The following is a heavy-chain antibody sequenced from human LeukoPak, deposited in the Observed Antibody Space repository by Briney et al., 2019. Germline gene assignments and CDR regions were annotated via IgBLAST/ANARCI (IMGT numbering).Heavy chain of an antibody. Sequence: GGSLILSCAASGFSFSDYSMNWVRPAPGKGLEWVANIRGSGSGMGIPNYYAASFKPRFTISRDNANNSLYLQMNSLRAEDTAFYYCARDDNWGFDYWGQGALVTVSS. CDR2: IRGSGSGMGIPN. D-gene: IGHD7-27*01. V-gene: IGHV3-21*05. CDR3: ARDDNWGFDY. CDR1: GFSFSDYS. J-gene: IGHJ4*02.